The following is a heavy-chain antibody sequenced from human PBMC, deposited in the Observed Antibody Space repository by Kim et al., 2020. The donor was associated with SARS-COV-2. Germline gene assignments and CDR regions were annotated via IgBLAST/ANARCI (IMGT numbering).Heavy chain of an antibody. CDR1: GGSISGYY. CDR3: ACGAYYGSGGYYLWYF. D-gene: IGHD3-10*01. V-gene: IGHV4-34*11. J-gene: IGHJ2*01. Sequence: SETLSLTCAVSGGSISGYYWSWIRQPPGKGLEWIGDIFYSGSTSYTPSHTSLNTISVISSENPYTLNSLCLTAVAAAVSSCACGAYYGSGGYYLWYF. CDR2: IFYSGST.